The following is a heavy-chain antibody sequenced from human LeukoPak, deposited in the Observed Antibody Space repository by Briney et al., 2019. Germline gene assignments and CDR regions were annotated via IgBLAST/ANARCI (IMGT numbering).Heavy chain of an antibody. D-gene: IGHD3-10*01. CDR1: GGSMSSYY. V-gene: IGHV4-59*08. CDR2: IYYSGST. CDR3: ARHYYGSGSYYSNFDY. J-gene: IGHJ4*02. Sequence: LETLSLTCTVSGGSMSSYYWSWIRQPPGKGLEWIGYIYYSGSTNYHPSLKSRVTISVDTSKNQFSLKLSSVTAADTAVYYCARHYYGSGSYYSNFDYWGQGTLVTVSS.